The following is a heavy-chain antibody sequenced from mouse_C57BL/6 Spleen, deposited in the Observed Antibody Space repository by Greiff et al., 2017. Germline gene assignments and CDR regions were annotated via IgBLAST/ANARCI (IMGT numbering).Heavy chain of an antibody. D-gene: IGHD2-4*01. J-gene: IGHJ3*01. CDR2: IYPGDGDT. CDR3: ARDDYDDVFPFAY. Sequence: QVQLQQSGAELVKPGASVKISCKASGYAFSSYWMNWVKQRPGKGLEWIGQIYPGDGDTNYNGKFKGKATLTVDKSSSTAYMQLSSLTSEDSAVYYCARDDYDDVFPFAYWGQGTLVTVSA. CDR1: GYAFSSYW. V-gene: IGHV1-80*01.